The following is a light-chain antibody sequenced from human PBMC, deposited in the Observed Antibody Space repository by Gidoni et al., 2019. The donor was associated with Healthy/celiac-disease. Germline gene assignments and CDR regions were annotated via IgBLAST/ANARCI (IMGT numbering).Light chain of an antibody. Sequence: DIQMTHSPSTLSASVGDRVTITCRASQSISSWLDWYQQKPGKAPKLLIYDASSLESGVPSRFSGSGSGTEFTLTISSLQPDDFATYYCQQYNSYSRKTFXXXTKVEIK. J-gene: IGKJ1*01. V-gene: IGKV1-5*01. CDR3: QQYNSYSRKT. CDR2: DAS. CDR1: QSISSW.